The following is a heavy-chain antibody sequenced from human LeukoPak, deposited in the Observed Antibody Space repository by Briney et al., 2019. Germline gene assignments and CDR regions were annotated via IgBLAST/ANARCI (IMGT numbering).Heavy chain of an antibody. J-gene: IGHJ4*02. CDR3: ARHLPLPLLRYFDWLLGRFDH. D-gene: IGHD3-9*01. V-gene: IGHV4-39*01. Sequence: SSETLSLTCTVSGGSISSSSYYWGWIRQPPGKGLEWIGSIYYSGSTYYNPSLKSRVTISVDTSKNQFSLKLSSVTAADTAVYYCARHLPLPLLRYFDWLLGRFDHWGQGTLVTVSS. CDR1: GGSISSSSYY. CDR2: IYYSGST.